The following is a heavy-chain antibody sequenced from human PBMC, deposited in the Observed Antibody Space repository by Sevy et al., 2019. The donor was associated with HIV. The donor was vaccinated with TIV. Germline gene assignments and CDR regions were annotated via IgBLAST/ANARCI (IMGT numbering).Heavy chain of an antibody. D-gene: IGHD3-22*01. CDR1: GFTFSSFG. CDR3: ASLPNNYYDTSGYSGKDAFDI. J-gene: IGHJ3*02. V-gene: IGHV3-33*01. Sequence: GGSLRLSCAASGFTFSSFGMHRVRQAPCKGLEWVAVIWNDRSNKHYADSVKGRFTISRDNSKNTLYLQMNSLRAEDTAVYYCASLPNNYYDTSGYSGKDAFDIWGQGTMVTVSS. CDR2: IWNDRSNK.